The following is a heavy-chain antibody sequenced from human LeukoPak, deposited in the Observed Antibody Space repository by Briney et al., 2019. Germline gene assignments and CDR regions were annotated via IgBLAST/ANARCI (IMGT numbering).Heavy chain of an antibody. D-gene: IGHD3-9*01. CDR1: GYSLIEVA. V-gene: IGHV1-24*01. CDR3: AMTDRYAGRPFDY. J-gene: IGHJ4*02. CDR2: FDPEDGEDGET. Sequence: ASAKVSCKVSGYSLIEVAMHWVRQTPGKGLEWGGRFDPEDGEDGETHYAQKFQGRVTMTEDASTDTAYMELTSLSSEDTALYYCAMTDRYAGRPFDYWGQGTLVTVSS.